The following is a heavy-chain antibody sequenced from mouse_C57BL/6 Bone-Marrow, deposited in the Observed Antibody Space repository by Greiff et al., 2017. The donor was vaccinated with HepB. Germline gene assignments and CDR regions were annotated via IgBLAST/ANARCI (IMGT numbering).Heavy chain of an antibody. D-gene: IGHD1-1*01. CDR1: GFTFSSYT. CDR3: ARHYYGSTSWFAY. CDR2: ISGGGGNT. J-gene: IGHJ3*01. Sequence: EVKLMESGGGLVKPGGSLKLSCAASGFTFSSYTMSWVRQTPEKRLEWVATISGGGGNTYYPDSVKGRFTISRDNAKNTLYLQMSSLRSEDTALYYCARHYYGSTSWFAYWGQGTLVTGSA. V-gene: IGHV5-9*01.